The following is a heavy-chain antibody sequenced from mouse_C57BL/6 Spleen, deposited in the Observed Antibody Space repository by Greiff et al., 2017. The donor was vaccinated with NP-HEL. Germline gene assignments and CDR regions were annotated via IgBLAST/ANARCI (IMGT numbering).Heavy chain of an antibody. Sequence: DVMLVESGGGLVKPGGSLKLSCAASGFTFSSYAMSWVRQTPAKRLEWVATISDGGSYTYYPDNVKGRFTISRDNAKTNLYLQMSHLKSEDTAMYYCARDQGYGDYFDYWGQGTTLTVSS. CDR2: ISDGGSYT. CDR3: ARDQGYGDYFDY. CDR1: GFTFSSYA. J-gene: IGHJ2*01. V-gene: IGHV5-4*01. D-gene: IGHD2-10*02.